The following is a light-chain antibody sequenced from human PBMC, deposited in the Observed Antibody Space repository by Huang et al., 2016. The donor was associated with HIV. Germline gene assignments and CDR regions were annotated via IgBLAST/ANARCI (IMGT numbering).Light chain of an antibody. CDR1: KGISTY. J-gene: IGKJ3*01. V-gene: IGKV1-33*01. Sequence: DIQMTQSPSSLSASVGDRVTIPCQASKGISTYLNWYQQQPGKAPKLLIYDASNLETGAPSRFTGSGSGTDFNFTISILQPEDIATYYCQQYHNFPLTFGPGTKVDTK. CDR3: QQYHNFPLT. CDR2: DAS.